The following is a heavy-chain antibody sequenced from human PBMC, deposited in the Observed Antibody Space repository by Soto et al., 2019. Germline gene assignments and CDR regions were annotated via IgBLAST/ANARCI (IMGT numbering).Heavy chain of an antibody. CDR3: ARGRTTDVLRYFVPPFDY. J-gene: IGHJ4*02. CDR2: ISYDGSNK. CDR1: GFTLSSYA. Sequence: PGGSLRLSCAASGFTLSSYAMHWVRQAPGKGLEWVAVISYDGSNKYYADSVKGRFTISRDNSKNTLYLQMNSLRAEDTAVYYCARGRTTDVLRYFVPPFDYWGQGTLVTVSS. V-gene: IGHV3-30-3*01. D-gene: IGHD3-9*01.